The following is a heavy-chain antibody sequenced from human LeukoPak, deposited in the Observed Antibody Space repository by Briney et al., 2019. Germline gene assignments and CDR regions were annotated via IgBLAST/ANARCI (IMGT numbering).Heavy chain of an antibody. CDR1: GGSFSGYY. D-gene: IGHD3-3*01. CDR3: ARSHYDFWSGYFQLFDY. Sequence: TASETLSLTCAVYGGSFSGYYWSWIRQPPGKGLEWIGEINHSGSTNYNPSLKSRVTISVDTSKNQFSLKLSSVTAADTAVYYCARSHYDFWSGYFQLFDYWGQGTLVTVSS. J-gene: IGHJ4*02. V-gene: IGHV4-34*01. CDR2: INHSGST.